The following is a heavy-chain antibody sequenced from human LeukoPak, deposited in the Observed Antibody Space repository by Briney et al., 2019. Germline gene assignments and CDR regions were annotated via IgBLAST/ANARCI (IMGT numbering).Heavy chain of an antibody. J-gene: IGHJ4*02. CDR3: AGGVGFMLPDY. CDR2: IIPILGIA. Sequence: SVKVSCKASGGTFSSYAISWVRQAPGQGLEWMGRIIPILGIANYAQKFQGRVTITADKSTSTAYMELSSLRSEDTAVYYCAGGVGFMLPDYWGQGTLVTVSS. V-gene: IGHV1-69*04. CDR1: GGTFSSYA. D-gene: IGHD3-16*01.